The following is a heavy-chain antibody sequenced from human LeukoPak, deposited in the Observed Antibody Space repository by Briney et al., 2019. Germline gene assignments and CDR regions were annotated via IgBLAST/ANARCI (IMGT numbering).Heavy chain of an antibody. V-gene: IGHV4-59*08. CDR2: IYYSGST. D-gene: IGHD5-12*01. Sequence: PSETLSLTCTVSGGSISSYYWSWIRQPPGKGLEWIGYIYYSGSTNYNPSLKSRVTISVDTSKNQFSLKLSSVTAADTAVYYCARHGGATISPYYYYGMDVWGQGTTVTVSS. CDR1: GGSISSYY. CDR3: ARHGGATISPYYYYGMDV. J-gene: IGHJ6*02.